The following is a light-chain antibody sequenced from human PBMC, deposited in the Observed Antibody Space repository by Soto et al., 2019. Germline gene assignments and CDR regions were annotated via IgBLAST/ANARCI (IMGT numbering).Light chain of an antibody. CDR2: GAS. V-gene: IGKV3-15*01. CDR1: QSVSSN. J-gene: IGKJ2*01. Sequence: EIVMTQSPATLSVSPGERATLSCRASQSVSSNLAWYQQKPGQAPRLLIYGASTRATGIPARFSGSGSGTEFTLTISSLQSEDFAVYYCQQYNNWPLGYTFGQGNKLEIK. CDR3: QQYNNWPLGYT.